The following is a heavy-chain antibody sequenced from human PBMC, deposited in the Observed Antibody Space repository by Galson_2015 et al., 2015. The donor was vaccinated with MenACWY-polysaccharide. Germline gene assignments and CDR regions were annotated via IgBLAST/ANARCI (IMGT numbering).Heavy chain of an antibody. D-gene: IGHD1-26*01. CDR2: VPDDGSNE. J-gene: IGHJ4*02. CDR3: ATDSSRPLVGAPVSRFEY. CDR1: GFIFSNYG. V-gene: IGHV3-30*02. Sequence: SLRLSCAASGFIFSNYGMHWVRQAPGKGLEWVPFVPDDGSNEYYADSVRGRFIFSGDNSKNTVSLEMNSLRPEDTAVYYCATDSSRPLVGAPVSRFEYWGQGTLVTVSS.